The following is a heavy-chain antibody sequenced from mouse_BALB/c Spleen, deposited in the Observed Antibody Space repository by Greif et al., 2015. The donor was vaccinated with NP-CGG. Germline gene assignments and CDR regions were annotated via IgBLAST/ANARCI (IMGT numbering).Heavy chain of an antibody. V-gene: IGHV3-8*02. CDR1: GDSITSGY. D-gene: IGHD2-10*02. CDR2: ISYSGST. Sequence: EVKLMESGPSLVKPSQTLSLTCSVTGDSITSGYWNWIRKFPGNKLEYMGYISYSGSTYYNPSLKSRISITRDTSKNQYYLQLNSVTTEDTATYYCARWGYGNYKDYAMDYWGQGTSVTVSS. J-gene: IGHJ4*01. CDR3: ARWGYGNYKDYAMDY.